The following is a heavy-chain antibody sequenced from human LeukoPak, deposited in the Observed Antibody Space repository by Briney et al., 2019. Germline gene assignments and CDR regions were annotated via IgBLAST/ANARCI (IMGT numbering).Heavy chain of an antibody. J-gene: IGHJ5*02. Sequence: SGPTLVNPTQTLTLTCTFSGFSLSTSGVGVGWIRQPPGKALEWHALIYWNDDKRYSPSLKSKLTITKDTSRNQVVLTMTNMDPVDTATYYCAHRHGRYYDSSGYYWFDPWGQGTLVTVSS. CDR1: GFSLSTSGVG. D-gene: IGHD3-22*01. V-gene: IGHV2-5*01. CDR2: IYWNDDK. CDR3: AHRHGRYYDSSGYYWFDP.